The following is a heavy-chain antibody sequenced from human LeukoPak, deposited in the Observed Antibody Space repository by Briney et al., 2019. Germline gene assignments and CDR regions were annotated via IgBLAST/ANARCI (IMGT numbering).Heavy chain of an antibody. Sequence: GGSLRLSCAASGFILSNYWMTWVRQSPGKGLEWVANIKEDGSEKYYVDSVKGRFTISRDNAKNSLYLQMNSLRVEDTAIYYCARDRGGSYGGDAFDIWGQGTMVTVSS. V-gene: IGHV3-7*01. CDR3: ARDRGGSYGGDAFDI. CDR2: IKEDGSEK. CDR1: GFILSNYW. J-gene: IGHJ3*02. D-gene: IGHD1-26*01.